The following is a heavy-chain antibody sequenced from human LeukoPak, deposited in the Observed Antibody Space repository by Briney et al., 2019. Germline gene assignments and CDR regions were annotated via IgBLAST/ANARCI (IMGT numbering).Heavy chain of an antibody. CDR3: ARAFRGTVSWFGELLSFDY. V-gene: IGHV4-39*07. CDR2: IYYSGST. J-gene: IGHJ4*02. CDR1: GGSISSSSYY. Sequence: PSETLSLTCTVSGGSISSSSYYWGWIRQPPGKGLEWIGSIYYSGSTYYNPSLKSRVTISVDTSKNQFSLKLSSVTAADTAVYYCARAFRGTVSWFGELLSFDYWGQGTLVTVSS. D-gene: IGHD3-10*01.